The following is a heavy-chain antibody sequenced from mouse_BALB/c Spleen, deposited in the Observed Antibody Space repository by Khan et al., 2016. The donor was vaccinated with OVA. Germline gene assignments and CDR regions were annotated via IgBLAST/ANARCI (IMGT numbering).Heavy chain of an antibody. CDR1: GYSITSDYA. CDR2: IKYSGST. V-gene: IGHV3-2*02. D-gene: IGHD1-1*01. CDR3: ARSGTISTVVVTDFDY. Sequence: EVKLEESGPGLVKPSQSLSLTCTVTGYSITSDYAWNWIRQFPGNKLEWMGYIKYSGSTCYNPSPKSRIPITRDTSKNQFFLQLNSVTTEDTATYYCARSGTISTVVVTDFDYWGQGTTLTVSS. J-gene: IGHJ2*01.